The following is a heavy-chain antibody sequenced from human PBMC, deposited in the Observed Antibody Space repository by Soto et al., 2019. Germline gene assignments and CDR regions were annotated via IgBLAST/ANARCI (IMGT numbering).Heavy chain of an antibody. Sequence: QVQLVQSGTEVKKPGASVKVSCKTSGSTFTNNGLTWVRQAPGQGLEWMGWINPYNANTNYAQKLQGRVTMTTDTSTTTAYMDLRSLTSDDTAVYYCARDRVAGIWGDAFDIWGQGTVVTVSS. J-gene: IGHJ3*02. CDR3: ARDRVAGIWGDAFDI. CDR2: INPYNANT. V-gene: IGHV1-18*04. CDR1: GSTFTNNG. D-gene: IGHD3-16*01.